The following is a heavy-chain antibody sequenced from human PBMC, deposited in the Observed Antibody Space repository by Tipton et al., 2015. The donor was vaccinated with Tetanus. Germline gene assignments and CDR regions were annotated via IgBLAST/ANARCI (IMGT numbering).Heavy chain of an antibody. CDR2: ISNRGNS. J-gene: IGHJ5*02. CDR3: AAESAQGNNWFDP. CDR1: GGSINTGGFL. V-gene: IGHV4-31*03. Sequence: TLSLTCTVSGGSINTGGFLWTWIRQHPRTGLEWIGYISNRGNSYSNPSLKGRVSLSVDKSASQFSLRLTSVTSADSAVYYCAAESAQGNNWFDPWGQGVLVNVSS.